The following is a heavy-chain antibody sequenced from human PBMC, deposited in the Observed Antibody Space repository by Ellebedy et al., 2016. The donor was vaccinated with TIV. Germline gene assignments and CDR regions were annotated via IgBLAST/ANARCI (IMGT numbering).Heavy chain of an antibody. CDR3: VKDKGAGIHYNFWSGYPPFES. V-gene: IGHV3-23*01. Sequence: GESLKISCAASGFTFANCAMNWVRQAPGKGLEWVSVITGNGKDTNYSDSVKGRFTISRDNSKNTLYLQLNSLRADDTAVYHCVKDKGAGIHYNFWSGYPPFESWGQGTLITVSS. CDR2: ITGNGKDT. D-gene: IGHD3-3*01. J-gene: IGHJ4*02. CDR1: GFTFANCA.